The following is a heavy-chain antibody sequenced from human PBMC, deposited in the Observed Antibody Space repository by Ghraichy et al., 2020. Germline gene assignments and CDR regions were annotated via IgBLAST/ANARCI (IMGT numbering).Heavy chain of an antibody. CDR3: ARGYGGDYPNRHYYYYGMDV. CDR2: INHSGST. D-gene: IGHD4-17*01. V-gene: IGHV4-34*01. Sequence: SETLSLTCAVYGGSFSGYYWSWIRQPPGKGLEWIGEINHSGSTNYNPSLKSRVTISVDTSKNQFSLKLSSVTAADTAVYYCARGYGGDYPNRHYYYYGMDVWGQGTTVTVSS. CDR1: GGSFSGYY. J-gene: IGHJ6*02.